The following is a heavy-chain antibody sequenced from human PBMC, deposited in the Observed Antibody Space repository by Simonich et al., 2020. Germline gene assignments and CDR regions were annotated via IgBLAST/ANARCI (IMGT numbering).Heavy chain of an antibody. CDR3: ARHLQLGPFDY. Sequence: QVQLQQWGAGLLKPSETLSLTCAVYGGSFSGYYWGGIRQPPGKGLAWIGEIKKNGSNNYNPSLSSPVTISVDTSKNQFARKLGSVTAADTAVYYCARHLQLGPFDYWGQGTLVTVSS. CDR1: GGSFSGYY. D-gene: IGHD1-1*01. CDR2: IKKNGSN. J-gene: IGHJ4*02. V-gene: IGHV4-34*01.